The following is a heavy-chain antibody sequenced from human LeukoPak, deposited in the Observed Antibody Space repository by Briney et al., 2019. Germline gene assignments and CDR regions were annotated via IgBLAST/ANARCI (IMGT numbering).Heavy chain of an antibody. CDR3: AKYRRNDYYYYYYMDV. Sequence: GGSLRLSCATSGFTFSNYGMHWVRQAPGKGLEWVAFIQYDGSNKYYADSVKGRFTISRDNSKNTLYLQMNSLRAEDTAVYYCAKYRRNDYYYYYYMDVWGKGTTVTVSS. V-gene: IGHV3-30*02. D-gene: IGHD1-1*01. CDR2: IQYDGSNK. J-gene: IGHJ6*03. CDR1: GFTFSNYG.